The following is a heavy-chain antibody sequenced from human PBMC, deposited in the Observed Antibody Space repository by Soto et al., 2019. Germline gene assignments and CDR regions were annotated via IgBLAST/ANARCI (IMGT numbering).Heavy chain of an antibody. CDR3: AADHNDYDILTGAWDDYYYYGMDV. J-gene: IGHJ6*02. CDR2: IVVGSGNT. Sequence: SVKVSCKASGFTFTSSVVQWVRQARGQRLEWIGWIVVGSGNTNYAQKFQERVTITRDMSTSTAYMELSSLRSEDTAVYYCAADHNDYDILTGAWDDYYYYGMDVWGQGTTVTVSS. D-gene: IGHD3-9*01. V-gene: IGHV1-58*01. CDR1: GFTFTSSV.